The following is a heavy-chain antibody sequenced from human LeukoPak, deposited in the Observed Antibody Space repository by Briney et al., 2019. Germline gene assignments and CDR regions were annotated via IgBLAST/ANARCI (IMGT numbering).Heavy chain of an antibody. CDR2: ISDYNGNK. V-gene: IGHV1-18*01. CDR3: ARGYIMITFGGVIVIIPTFDY. J-gene: IGHJ4*02. D-gene: IGHD3-16*02. CDR1: GYILTSYG. Sequence: ASVNVSCKSSGYILTSYGSSWVRQPRGQGREWMGWISDYNGNKHYAQKLQGRVTITTDTSTSTAYMELRSLRSDDTAVYYCARGYIMITFGGVIVIIPTFDYWGQGTLVTVSS.